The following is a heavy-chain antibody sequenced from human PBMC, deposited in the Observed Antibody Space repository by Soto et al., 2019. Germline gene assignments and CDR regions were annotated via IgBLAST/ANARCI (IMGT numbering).Heavy chain of an antibody. CDR2: IYYSGST. CDR1: GGSISSYY. D-gene: IGHD2-15*01. CDR3: ARGSRYCSGGSCFNFDY. Sequence: PSETLSLTCTVSGGSISSYYWSWIRQPPGKGLEWIGYIYYSGSTNYNPSLKSRVTISVDTSKNQFSLKLSSVTAADTAVYYCARGSRYCSGGSCFNFDYWGQGTLVTVSS. J-gene: IGHJ4*02. V-gene: IGHV4-59*01.